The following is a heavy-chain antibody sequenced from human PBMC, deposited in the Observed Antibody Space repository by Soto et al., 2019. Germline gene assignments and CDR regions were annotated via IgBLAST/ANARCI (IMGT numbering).Heavy chain of an antibody. J-gene: IGHJ4*02. D-gene: IGHD6-13*01. CDR1: GVSIYAYY. CDR2: ISDGGST. V-gene: IGHV4-59*08. CDR3: ARQLVLVDY. Sequence: SETPSLSCTVSGVSIYAYYWNWIRQSPGKGLEWIGYISDGGSTNYNPSLKSRVTISVDTSKNQFSLKLSSVTAADTAVYYCARQLVLVDYWGQGTLVTVSS.